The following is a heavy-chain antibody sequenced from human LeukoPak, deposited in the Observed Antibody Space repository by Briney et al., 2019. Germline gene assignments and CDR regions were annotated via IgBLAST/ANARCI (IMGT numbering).Heavy chain of an antibody. J-gene: IGHJ4*02. V-gene: IGHV3-20*04. CDR1: GFTFSNYA. Sequence: GGSLRLSCAASGFTFSNYAMSWVRQAPGKGLEWVSGISWNGGTTSYADSVQGRFTISRDNANNSLYLQMNSLRAEDTALYYCPRGFYGSGGYYPYYFDYWAREPWSPSP. CDR3: PRGFYGSGGYYPYYFDY. CDR2: ISWNGGTT. D-gene: IGHD3-10*01.